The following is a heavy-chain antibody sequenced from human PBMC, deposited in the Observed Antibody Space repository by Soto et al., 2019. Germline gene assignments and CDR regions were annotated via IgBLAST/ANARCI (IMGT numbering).Heavy chain of an antibody. D-gene: IGHD3-22*01. CDR3: ARVYDSSGYDY. CDR1: GFSLSNPRMG. V-gene: IGHV2-26*01. J-gene: IGHJ4*02. CDR2: IFSNDDK. Sequence: QVTLKESGPVLVKPTETLTLTCTVSGFSLSNPRMGVSWIRQPPGKALEWLAHIFSNDDKSYSTSLKSRVTTSTDTSTSQVVLTMTNMDPVDTATYYCARVYDSSGYDYWGQGTPVTVSS.